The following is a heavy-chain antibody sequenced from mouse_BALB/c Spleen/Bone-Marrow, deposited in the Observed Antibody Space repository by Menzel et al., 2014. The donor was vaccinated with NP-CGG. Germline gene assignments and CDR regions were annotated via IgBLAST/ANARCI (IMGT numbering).Heavy chain of an antibody. CDR3: ARGGFDY. V-gene: IGHV1S81*02. CDR1: GYTFTSYW. Sequence: QVQLQQSGAELVKPGASVKLSCKASGYTFTSYWMHWVKQRPGQGLEWIGEINPSNGRTNYNEKFKSKATLTVDKSSSTAYMQLSSLTSEDSAVYYCARGGFDYWGKGTTLPVSS. J-gene: IGHJ2*01. CDR2: INPSNGRT.